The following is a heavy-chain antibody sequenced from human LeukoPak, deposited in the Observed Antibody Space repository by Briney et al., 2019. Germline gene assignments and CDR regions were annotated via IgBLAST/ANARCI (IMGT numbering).Heavy chain of an antibody. CDR1: GYTFTSYG. CDR3: ARDYGDYVPTWFDP. CDR2: ISAYNGNT. V-gene: IGHV1-18*01. J-gene: IGHJ5*02. Sequence: ASVNVSCTASGYTFTSYGISWVRQAPGQGLEWMGWISAYNGNTNYAQKLQGRVTMTTDTSTSTAYMELRSLRSDDTAVYYCARDYGDYVPTWFDPWGQGTLVTVSS. D-gene: IGHD4-17*01.